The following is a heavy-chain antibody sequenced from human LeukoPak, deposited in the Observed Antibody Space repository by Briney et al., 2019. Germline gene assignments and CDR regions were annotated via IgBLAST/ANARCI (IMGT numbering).Heavy chain of an antibody. D-gene: IGHD5-24*01. J-gene: IGHJ4*02. V-gene: IGHV4-59*01. CDR2: IDYSGST. Sequence: SETLSLTCAVWGHFNPCDHWRWIRQPPGKGLGWIGYIDYSGSTSHNPSLKSRVTMSVDASKSQVSLKLSSVTAAAKAIYIYSRSKDGYSQSPFDHWGQGTLVTVSS. CDR3: SRSKDGYSQSPFDH. CDR1: GHFNPCDH.